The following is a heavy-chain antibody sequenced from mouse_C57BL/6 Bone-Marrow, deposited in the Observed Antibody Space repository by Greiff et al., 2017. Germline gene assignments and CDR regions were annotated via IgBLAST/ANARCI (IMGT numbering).Heavy chain of an antibody. CDR1: GYTFTSYG. CDR3: ARGGLAWVAD. Sequence: VQLQQSGAELARPGASVKLSCKASGYTFTSYGISWVKQRTGQGLEWIGEIYPRSGNTYYNAKFKGKATLTAAKSSSTAYMELRSLTSEDSAVDFCARGGLAWVADGGQGTLGTVAA. CDR2: IYPRSGNT. V-gene: IGHV1-81*01. J-gene: IGHJ3*01.